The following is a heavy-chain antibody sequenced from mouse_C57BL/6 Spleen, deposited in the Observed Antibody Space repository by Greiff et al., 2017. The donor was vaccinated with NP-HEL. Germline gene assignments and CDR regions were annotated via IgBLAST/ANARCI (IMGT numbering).Heavy chain of an antibody. D-gene: IGHD2-1*01. Sequence: EVHLVESGGGLVKPGGSLKLSCAASGFTFSSYAMSWVRQTPEKRLEWVATISDGGSYTYYPDNVKGRFTISRDNAKNNLYLQMSHLKSEDTAMYYCARDDLLWRGFAYWGQGTLVTVSA. CDR2: ISDGGSYT. CDR1: GFTFSSYA. V-gene: IGHV5-4*01. J-gene: IGHJ3*01. CDR3: ARDDLLWRGFAY.